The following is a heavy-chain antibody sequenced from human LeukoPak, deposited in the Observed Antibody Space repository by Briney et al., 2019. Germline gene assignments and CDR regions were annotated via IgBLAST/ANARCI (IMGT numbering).Heavy chain of an antibody. D-gene: IGHD3-3*01. CDR3: AKYPPEPHDDFWSGYLDYMDV. V-gene: IGHV3-23*01. CDR1: GLTFSSYA. Sequence: QRGGSLRLSCAPSGLTFSSYAMGWAHHAPEKRLEWVTAFIGSGYHTYYAVSVKCWFSISRDNSKNTLYLQKHSLCAKDTAEYYCAKYPPEPHDDFWSGYLDYMDVWGKGTTVTVSS. CDR2: FIGSGYHT. J-gene: IGHJ6*03.